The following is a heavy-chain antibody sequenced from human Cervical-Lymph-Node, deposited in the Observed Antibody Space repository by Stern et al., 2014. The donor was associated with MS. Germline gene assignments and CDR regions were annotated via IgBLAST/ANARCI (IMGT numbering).Heavy chain of an antibody. V-gene: IGHV1-69*06. Sequence: VQLVESGADVKKPGSAVRISCKASGGASWLRQAPGQGLEYMGGIMRPVGTAPYAQRFQGRLKITAATSRNTTYMELRSLRSDDTAVYYCARGTGDNWFDPWGQGTLVSVSS. CDR3: ARGTGDNWFDP. J-gene: IGHJ5*02. CDR2: IMRPVGTA. CDR1: GGA. D-gene: IGHD3-10*01.